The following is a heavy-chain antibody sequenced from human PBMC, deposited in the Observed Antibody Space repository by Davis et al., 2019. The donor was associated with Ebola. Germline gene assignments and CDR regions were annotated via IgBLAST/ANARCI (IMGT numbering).Heavy chain of an antibody. CDR2: TSSSSDYI. Sequence: GESLKISCAASGFTFSTYSMNWVRQAPGKGLEWVSSTSSSSDYIYYADSVKGRFTISRDNAKNSLYLQMNSLRAEDTAVYYCARDLYLGSWNYYGMDVWGQGTTVTVSS. CDR3: ARDLYLGSWNYYGMDV. CDR1: GFTFSTYS. V-gene: IGHV3-21*01. D-gene: IGHD1-1*01. J-gene: IGHJ6*02.